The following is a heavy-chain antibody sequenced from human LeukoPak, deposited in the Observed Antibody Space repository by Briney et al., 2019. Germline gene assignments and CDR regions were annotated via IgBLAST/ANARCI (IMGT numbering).Heavy chain of an antibody. V-gene: IGHV4-38-2*01. J-gene: IGHJ5*02. CDR3: ARHGNYYDTSQSXP. CDR2: VYHSGST. D-gene: IGHD3-22*01. CDR1: GYSISSGYY. Sequence: SETLSLTCAVSGYSISSGYYWGWIRQPPGKGLEWIGSVYHSGSTYYNPSLKSRVTISVDTSKNQFSLKLSSVTAADTAVYYCARHGNYYDTSQSXPWGQGTLVT.